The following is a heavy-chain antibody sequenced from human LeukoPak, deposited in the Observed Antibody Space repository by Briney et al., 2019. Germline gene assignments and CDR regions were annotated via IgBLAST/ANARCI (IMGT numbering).Heavy chain of an antibody. D-gene: IGHD3-22*01. Sequence: PGGSLRLSCAASGFTFSSHAMSWVRQAPGKGLEWVSAISGSGGSTYYADSVKGRFTISRDNSKNTLYLQMNSLRAEDTAVYYCAKMSYYDSTTDYWGQGTLVTVSS. CDR2: ISGSGGST. CDR3: AKMSYYDSTTDY. V-gene: IGHV3-23*01. CDR1: GFTFSSHA. J-gene: IGHJ4*02.